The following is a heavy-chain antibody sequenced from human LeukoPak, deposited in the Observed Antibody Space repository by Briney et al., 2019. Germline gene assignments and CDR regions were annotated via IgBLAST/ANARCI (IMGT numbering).Heavy chain of an antibody. Sequence: SETLSLTCAVYGGSFSGYYWSWIRQPPGKGLEWIGEINHSGSTNYNPSLKSRVTISVDTSKNQFSLRLSSVTAADTAVYYCARSYRGNPAEYFQYWGQGTLVTVSS. CDR2: INHSGST. D-gene: IGHD4-23*01. V-gene: IGHV4-34*01. J-gene: IGHJ1*01. CDR3: ARSYRGNPAEYFQY. CDR1: GGSFSGYY.